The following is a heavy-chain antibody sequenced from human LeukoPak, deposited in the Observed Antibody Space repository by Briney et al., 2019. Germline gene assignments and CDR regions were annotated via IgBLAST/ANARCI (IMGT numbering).Heavy chain of an antibody. CDR1: GGSFSGYY. V-gene: IGHV4-34*01. CDR3: ARREYCGGDCYSLDY. CDR2: INHSGST. Sequence: SETLSLTCAVYGGSFSGYYWSWIRQPPGKGLEWIGEINHSGSTNYNLSLKSRVTISVDTSKNQFSLKLSSVTAADTAVYYCARREYCGGDCYSLDYWGQGTLVTVSS. J-gene: IGHJ4*02. D-gene: IGHD2-21*02.